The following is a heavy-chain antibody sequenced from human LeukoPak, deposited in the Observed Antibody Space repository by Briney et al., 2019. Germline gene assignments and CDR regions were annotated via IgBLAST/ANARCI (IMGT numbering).Heavy chain of an antibody. CDR2: IWDDGSNQ. J-gene: IGHJ4*02. CDR1: GFVFSTYG. CDR3: ARETEMATTLMCFDY. V-gene: IGHV3-33*01. D-gene: IGHD5-24*01. Sequence: GGSLRLSCAASGFVFSTYGMHWVRLAPGKGLEWVAVIWDDGSNQYYVDSVRGRFTISRDNSKNTLYLQMNSLRAEDTAVYYCARETEMATTLMCFDYWGQGTLVTVSS.